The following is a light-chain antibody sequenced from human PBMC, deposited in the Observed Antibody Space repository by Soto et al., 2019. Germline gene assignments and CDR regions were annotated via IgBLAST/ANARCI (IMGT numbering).Light chain of an antibody. V-gene: IGKV1-6*01. CDR1: QGIGNA. CDR2: GAS. CDR3: LQDINYPWT. Sequence: AIQITPSPSSLSASVGDRVTISGRASQGIGNALGWYQQKPGKPPKVLIYGASNLQSGVPPRFSGSGSGTDFTLAISSLKHEDSATYYCLQDINYPWTFGQGTKVDIK. J-gene: IGKJ1*01.